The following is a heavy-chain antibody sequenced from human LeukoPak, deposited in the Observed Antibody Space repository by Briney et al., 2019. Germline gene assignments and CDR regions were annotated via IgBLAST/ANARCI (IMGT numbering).Heavy chain of an antibody. CDR1: GFTFSDYY. CDR3: AKESVVPAEPEHFQH. V-gene: IGHV3-23*01. J-gene: IGHJ1*01. Sequence: GGSLRLSCAASGFTFSDYYMSWVRQAPGKGLEWVSAISGSGGSTYYADSVKGRFTISRDNSKNTLYLQMNSLRAEDTAVYYCAKESVVPAEPEHFQHWGQGTLVTVST. D-gene: IGHD2-2*01. CDR2: ISGSGGST.